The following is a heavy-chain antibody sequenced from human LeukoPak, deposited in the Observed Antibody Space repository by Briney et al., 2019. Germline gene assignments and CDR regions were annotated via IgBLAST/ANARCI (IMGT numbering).Heavy chain of an antibody. CDR1: GFTFSSYG. V-gene: IGHV3-30*02. D-gene: IGHD6-19*01. Sequence: GGSLRLSCAASGFTFSSYGMHWVRQAPGKGLEWVAFIRYDGSNKYYADSVEGRFTISRDNSKNTLYLQMNSLRAEDTAVYYCAKDLSSGWPIYYFDYWGQGTLVTVSS. J-gene: IGHJ4*02. CDR3: AKDLSSGWPIYYFDY. CDR2: IRYDGSNK.